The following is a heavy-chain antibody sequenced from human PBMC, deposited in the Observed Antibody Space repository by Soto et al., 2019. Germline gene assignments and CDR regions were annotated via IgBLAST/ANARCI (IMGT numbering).Heavy chain of an antibody. V-gene: IGHV4-59*01. D-gene: IGHD3-3*01. CDR3: ARGGDFWSGASRGYFDY. J-gene: IGHJ4*02. CDR1: GGSISTYY. CDR2: IYYSGST. Sequence: QVQLQESGPGLVKPSETLSLTCTVSGGSISTYYWTWIRQPPGKGLEWIGYIYYSGSTNYNPSLNSRVTSSVDTSRTPFSLKLSSVTAAGTAVYYCARGGDFWSGASRGYFDYWGQETLVTVSS.